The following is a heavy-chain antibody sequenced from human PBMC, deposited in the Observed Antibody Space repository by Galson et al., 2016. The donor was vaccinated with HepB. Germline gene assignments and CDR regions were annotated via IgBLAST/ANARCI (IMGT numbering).Heavy chain of an antibody. CDR1: GFTFTDYY. CDR2: LSSSGSYT. J-gene: IGHJ6*02. CDR3: AREDSSWYGYYGMDV. V-gene: IGHV3-11*06. Sequence: SLRLSCAASGFTFTDYYMTWIRQAPGKGLEWVSYLSSSGSYTNYADSVKGRFTISRDNARKSLYLQMNSLRPDDTAVYYCAREDSSWYGYYGMDVWGQGTTVTVSS. D-gene: IGHD6-13*01.